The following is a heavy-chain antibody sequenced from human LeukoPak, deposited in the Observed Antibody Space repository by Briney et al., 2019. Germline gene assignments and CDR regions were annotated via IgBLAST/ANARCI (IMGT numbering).Heavy chain of an antibody. J-gene: IGHJ3*02. CDR3: ARGNCSSTSCPWSDAFDI. V-gene: IGHV1-2*02. CDR1: GYTFTGYY. CDR2: INPNSGGT. Sequence: GASVKVSCKASGYTFTGYYMHWVRQAPGQGLEWMGWINPNSGGTNYAQKFQGRVTMTRDTSISTAYMELSRLRSDDTAVYYCARGNCSSTSCPWSDAFDIWGQGTMVTVSS. D-gene: IGHD2-2*01.